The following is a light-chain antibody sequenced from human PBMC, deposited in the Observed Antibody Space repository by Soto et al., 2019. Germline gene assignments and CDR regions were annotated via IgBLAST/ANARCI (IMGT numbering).Light chain of an antibody. J-gene: IGKJ1*01. CDR2: GAS. CDR1: QSVSTSS. V-gene: IGKV3-20*01. Sequence: DIVMTQSPATLSVSPGERASLSCRASQSVSTSSLAWYQQKGGQAPRLLIHGASSRATGIPDRFSGSGSGTDFTLTISRLEPEDFAVYYCQQYGSSPRTFGQGTKVDI. CDR3: QQYGSSPRT.